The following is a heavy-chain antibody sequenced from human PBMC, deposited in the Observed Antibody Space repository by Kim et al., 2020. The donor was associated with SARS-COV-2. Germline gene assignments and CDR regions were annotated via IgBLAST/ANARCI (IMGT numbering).Heavy chain of an antibody. D-gene: IGHD3-9*01. CDR2: FDPEDGET. J-gene: IGHJ5*02. V-gene: IGHV1-24*01. Sequence: ASVKVSCKVSGYTLTELSMHWVRQAPGKGLEWMGGFDPEDGETIYAQKFQGRVTMTEDTSTDTAYMELSSLRSEDTAVYYCATFLTRLRYPRAGWFDPWGQGTLVTVSS. CDR3: ATFLTRLRYPRAGWFDP. CDR1: GYTLTELS.